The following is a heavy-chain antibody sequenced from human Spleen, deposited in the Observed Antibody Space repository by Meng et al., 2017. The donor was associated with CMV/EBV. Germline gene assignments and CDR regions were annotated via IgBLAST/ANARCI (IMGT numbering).Heavy chain of an antibody. V-gene: IGHV4-59*01. CDR3: ARQLLLYYFDY. CDR2: IYYSGST. D-gene: IGHD2-15*01. CDR1: GGSISSYY. Sequence: SETLSLTCTVSGGSISSYYWSWIRQPPGKGLEWIGYIYYSGSTNYNPSLKSRVTISVDTSKNQFSLKLSSVTAADTAVYYCARQLLLYYFDYWGQGTLVTVSS. J-gene: IGHJ4*02.